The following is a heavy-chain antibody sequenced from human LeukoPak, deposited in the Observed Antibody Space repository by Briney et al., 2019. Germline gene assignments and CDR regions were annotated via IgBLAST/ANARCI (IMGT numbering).Heavy chain of an antibody. CDR3: ARYKRTYCDSSGYYLDY. CDR1: GYSFTSYW. V-gene: IGHV5-51*01. Sequence: GESLKISCKGSGYSFTSYWIGWVRQMPGKGLEWMGIIYPGDSDTRYRPSFQGQVTISADKSISTAYLQWSSLKASDTAMYYCARYKRTYCDSSGYYLDYWGRGTLVTVSS. D-gene: IGHD3-22*01. J-gene: IGHJ4*02. CDR2: IYPGDSDT.